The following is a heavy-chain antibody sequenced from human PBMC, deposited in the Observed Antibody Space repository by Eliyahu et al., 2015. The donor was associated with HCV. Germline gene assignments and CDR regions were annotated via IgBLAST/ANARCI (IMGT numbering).Heavy chain of an antibody. J-gene: IGHJ3*02. Sequence: QVQLVESGGGVVQPGRSLRLSCAASGFTFXSYXXHWVRQAPGKGLEWVAVISYDGSNKYYADSVKGRFTISRDNSKNTLYLQMNSLRAEDTAVYYCACSPEIVLYSSGWYDAFDIWGQGTMVTVSS. CDR3: ACSPEIVLYSSGWYDAFDI. D-gene: IGHD6-19*01. CDR2: ISYDGSNK. V-gene: IGHV3-30-3*01. CDR1: GFTFXSYX.